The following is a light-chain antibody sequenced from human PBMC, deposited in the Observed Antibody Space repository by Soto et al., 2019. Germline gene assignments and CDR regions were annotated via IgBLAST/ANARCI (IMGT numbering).Light chain of an antibody. CDR1: NSNIGSNY. J-gene: IGLJ2*01. CDR3: STWDDSLPGIVV. V-gene: IGLV1-47*01. CDR2: RNN. Sequence: QSVLTQPPSASGTPGQTVTISCSGSNSNIGSNYVCWYQQLPGTAPKLLIYRNNHRPSGVPDRFSGSKSGTSASLAISGFRSEDEADYYCSTWDDSLPGIVVFGGGTKVTVL.